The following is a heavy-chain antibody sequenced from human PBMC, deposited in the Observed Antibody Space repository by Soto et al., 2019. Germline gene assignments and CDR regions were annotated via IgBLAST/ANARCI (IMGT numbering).Heavy chain of an antibody. CDR2: IYYSGST. Sequence: QVQLQESGPGLVKPSQTLSLTCTVSGGSISSGGYYWSWIRQHPGKGLEWIGYIYYSGSTYYNPSLKSRVTISVDTSKNQFSLKLSSVTVADSAVYYCARESGGSPGWFDPWGQGTLVTVSS. CDR1: GGSISSGGYY. V-gene: IGHV4-31*03. D-gene: IGHD2-15*01. CDR3: ARESGGSPGWFDP. J-gene: IGHJ5*02.